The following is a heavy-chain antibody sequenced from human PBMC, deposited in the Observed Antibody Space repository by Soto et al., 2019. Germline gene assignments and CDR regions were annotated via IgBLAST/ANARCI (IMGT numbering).Heavy chain of an antibody. CDR3: ARHRALYWYFDL. CDR1: GGSISSSSYY. CDR2: IYYSGST. Sequence: SETLSLTCTVSGGSISSSSYYWGWIRQPPGKGLEWIGSIYYSGSTYYNPSLKSRVTISVDTSKNQFSLKLSSVTAADTAVYYCARHRALYWYFDLWGRGALVTVSS. J-gene: IGHJ2*01. D-gene: IGHD3-10*01. V-gene: IGHV4-39*01.